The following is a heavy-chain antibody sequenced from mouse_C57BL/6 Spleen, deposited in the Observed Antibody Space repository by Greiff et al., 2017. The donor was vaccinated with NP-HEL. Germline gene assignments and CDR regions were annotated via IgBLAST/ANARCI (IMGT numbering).Heavy chain of an antibody. Sequence: VQLQQSGPELVKPGASVKISCKASGYTFTDYYMNWVKQSHGKSLEWIGDINPNNGGTSYNQKFKGKATLTVDKSSSTAYMELRSLTSEDSAVYYCARDRDYGSSWFAYWGQGTLVTVSA. V-gene: IGHV1-26*01. D-gene: IGHD1-1*01. J-gene: IGHJ3*01. CDR1: GYTFTDYY. CDR2: INPNNGGT. CDR3: ARDRDYGSSWFAY.